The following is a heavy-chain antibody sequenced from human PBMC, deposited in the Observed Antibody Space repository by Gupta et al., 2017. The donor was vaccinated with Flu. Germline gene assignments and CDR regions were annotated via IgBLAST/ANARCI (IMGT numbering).Heavy chain of an antibody. CDR3: TRRSETGAMNY. J-gene: IGHJ4*02. V-gene: IGHV3-73*02. Sequence: EVQLVESGGGLVQPGGSLKLSSAAPGFTVSGSAIPWVRQASGKGLEWVGRIRSKANSYATAYAASVKGRFTISRDDSKNTAYLQMNSLKTEDTAVYYCTRRSETGAMNYWGQGTLVTVSS. D-gene: IGHD1-26*01. CDR1: GFTVSGSA. CDR2: IRSKANSYAT.